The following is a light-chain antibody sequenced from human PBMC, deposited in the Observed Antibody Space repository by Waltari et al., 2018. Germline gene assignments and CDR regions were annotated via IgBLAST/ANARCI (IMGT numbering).Light chain of an antibody. CDR2: DFT. Sequence: SALTQPASVSGSPGPSITISCPGTSRDIGCYNYVPWYQQYSGKAPKLIIYDFTRRSSGVSNRFTASKFGNTASLTISGLQAEDEADYYCCSYAGFTTYAVFGGGTKLTVL. J-gene: IGLJ2*01. CDR3: CSYAGFTTYAV. CDR1: SRDIGCYNY. V-gene: IGLV2-23*02.